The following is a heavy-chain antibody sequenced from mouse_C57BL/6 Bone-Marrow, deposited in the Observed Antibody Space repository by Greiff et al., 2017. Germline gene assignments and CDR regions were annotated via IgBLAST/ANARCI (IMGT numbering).Heavy chain of an antibody. CDR2: IRLKSDNYAT. J-gene: IGHJ4*01. CDR3: TQISFYYYGSSLKDSYAMDY. Sequence: DVMLVESGGGLVQPGGSMKLSCVASGFTFSNYWMNWVRQSPEKGLEWVAQIRLKSDNYATHYAESVKGRFTISRDDSKSSVYLQMNNLRAEDTGIYYCTQISFYYYGSSLKDSYAMDYWGQGTSVTVSS. D-gene: IGHD1-1*01. V-gene: IGHV6-3*01. CDR1: GFTFSNYW.